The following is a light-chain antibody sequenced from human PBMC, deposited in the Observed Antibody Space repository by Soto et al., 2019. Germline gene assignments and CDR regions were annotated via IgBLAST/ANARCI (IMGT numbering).Light chain of an antibody. J-gene: IGLJ3*02. CDR1: SGSVSTSYY. Sequence: QTVVTQEPSFSVSPGGTVTLTCGLSSGSVSTSYYPSWYQQTPGQATRTLIDSTNTRSSGVPDRFSGSILGNKAALTITGAQADDESDYYCVLYMGSGIRVFGGGTKVTVL. CDR2: STN. CDR3: VLYMGSGIRV. V-gene: IGLV8-61*01.